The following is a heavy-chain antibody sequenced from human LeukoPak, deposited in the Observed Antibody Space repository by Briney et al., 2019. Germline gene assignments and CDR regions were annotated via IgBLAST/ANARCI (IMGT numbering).Heavy chain of an antibody. CDR2: ILYSGST. J-gene: IGHJ4*02. D-gene: IGHD3-10*01. V-gene: IGHV4-39*01. CDR3: ARRGDAEFDY. CDR1: GGSISSSGYY. Sequence: PSETLSLTCTVSGGSISSSGYYWGWIRQPPGTGLEWIGSILYSGSTYYNPSLKSRVTISVDTSKNQFSLTLTSVTAADTAVYYCARRGDAEFDYWGQGTLVTVSS.